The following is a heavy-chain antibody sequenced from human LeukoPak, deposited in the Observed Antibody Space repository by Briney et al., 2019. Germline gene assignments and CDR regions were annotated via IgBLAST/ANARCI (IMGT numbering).Heavy chain of an antibody. CDR2: ISGSGSAT. Sequence: PGGSLRLSCAVSGFTFSNYGMSWVRQAPGKGLEWVSTISGSGSATYNAGSVKGRFTTSRDNSNNTLYLQMNSLRAEDTAVYYCAKTEAPAAIRAGSDYWGQGTLVTVSS. CDR1: GFTFSNYG. D-gene: IGHD2-2*02. J-gene: IGHJ4*02. CDR3: AKTEAPAAIRAGSDY. V-gene: IGHV3-23*01.